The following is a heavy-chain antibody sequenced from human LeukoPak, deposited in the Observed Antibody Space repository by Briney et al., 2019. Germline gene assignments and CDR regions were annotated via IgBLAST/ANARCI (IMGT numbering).Heavy chain of an antibody. CDR2: ILPDGSA. CDR1: GFTFSAHA. V-gene: IGHV3-23*01. J-gene: IGHJ4*02. Sequence: GGSLRLSCAASGFTFSAHAMAWVRQASGKGLEWVSGILPDGSAYYADSVKGRFTISRDNYKNTLYLQLTSLRYEDTAVYYCAKGSGLGSYNFWGQGILVTVSS. D-gene: IGHD1-26*01. CDR3: AKGSGLGSYNF.